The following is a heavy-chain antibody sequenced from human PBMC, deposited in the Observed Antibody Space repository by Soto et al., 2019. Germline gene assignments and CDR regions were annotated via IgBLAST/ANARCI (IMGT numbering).Heavy chain of an antibody. CDR2: INHSGST. CDR3: ARDKITGLFDY. CDR1: GGSFSGYY. J-gene: IGHJ4*02. D-gene: IGHD2-8*02. V-gene: IGHV4-34*01. Sequence: HVQLQQWGAGLLKPSETLSLTCAVYGGSFSGYYWTWIRQPPGTGLEWIGEINHSGSTNYNPSLKSRVTISVDTSKTQFSLKLTSVTAADTAVYYCARDKITGLFDYWGQGTLVTVSS.